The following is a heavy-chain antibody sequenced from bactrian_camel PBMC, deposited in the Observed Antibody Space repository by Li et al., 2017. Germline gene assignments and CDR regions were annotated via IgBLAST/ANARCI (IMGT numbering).Heavy chain of an antibody. V-gene: IGHV3S40*01. Sequence: VQLVESGGGLVQPGGSLRLSCAASGFEFSNYYMSWVRQAPGKGLEWVSFINGAGSAAYYSDSVKGRYTISRDNAKDTLYLQMNSLKIEDTAVYYCALGSSRQATMTARGKGTQVTVS. CDR2: INGAGSAA. D-gene: IGHD3*01. CDR1: GFEFSNYY. J-gene: IGHJ4*01.